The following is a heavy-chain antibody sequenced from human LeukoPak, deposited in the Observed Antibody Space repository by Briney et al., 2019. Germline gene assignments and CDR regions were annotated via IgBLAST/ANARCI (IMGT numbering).Heavy chain of an antibody. D-gene: IGHD6-19*01. CDR1: VFTFSSYA. V-gene: IGHV3-23*01. CDR2: IIGSGGST. Sequence: GGSLRLSCAASVFTFSSYAMTWVRQAPGEGLEWVSTIIGSGGSTYNADSVKGRFTIFRDNSKNTLYLQMNRLRAEDTAVYYCAKASSDSSGWSYYWGQGTLVTVSS. J-gene: IGHJ4*02. CDR3: AKASSDSSGWSYY.